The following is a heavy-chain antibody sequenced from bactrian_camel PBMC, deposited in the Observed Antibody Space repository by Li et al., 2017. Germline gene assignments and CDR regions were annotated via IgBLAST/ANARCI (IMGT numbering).Heavy chain of an antibody. D-gene: IGHD1*01. CDR3: ARDEFQRCSGLGTAFRF. Sequence: VQLVESGGGLVQPGGSLILSCKASGYTVSDQCIGWFRQFRRAQAPGQERVGVAAICTGAGTTRYTDAVKGRFLISQDNAKTTVFLQMNSLLPEDTAMYCCARDEFQRCSGLGTAFRFWGQGTQVTVS. CDR2: ICTGAGTT. CDR1: GYTVSDQC. J-gene: IGHJ4*01. V-gene: IGHV3S1*01.